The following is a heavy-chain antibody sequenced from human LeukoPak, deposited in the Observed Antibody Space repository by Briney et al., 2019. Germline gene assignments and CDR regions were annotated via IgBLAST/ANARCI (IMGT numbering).Heavy chain of an antibody. CDR2: ISSSGNTI. CDR1: GFTFSDYY. D-gene: IGHD3-22*01. V-gene: IGHV3-11*04. CDR3: ARDKNYYDSSGRRKVTDY. J-gene: IGHJ4*02. Sequence: PGGSLRLSCAASGFTFSDYYMNWICQAPGKGLEWVSYISSSGNTIYYADSVKGRFTISRDNAKNSLYLQMNSLRAEDTAIYYCARDKNYYDSSGRRKVTDYWGQGTLVTVSS.